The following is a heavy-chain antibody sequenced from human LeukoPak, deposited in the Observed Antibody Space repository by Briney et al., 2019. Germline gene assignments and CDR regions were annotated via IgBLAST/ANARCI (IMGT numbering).Heavy chain of an antibody. J-gene: IGHJ4*02. CDR2: ISGSGGGT. CDR1: GLTFSSYA. V-gene: IGHV3-23*01. CDR3: AKEPPRTVVTATWPAPAHQEC. D-gene: IGHD2-21*02. Sequence: GGSLRLSCTASGLTFSSYAMSWVRQAPGKGLEWVSDISGSGGGTNYADSVKGRFSITRDNTKNTLYLQMNSLRAEDTAVYYCAKEPPRTVVTATWPAPAHQECWRQGTLVTVSS.